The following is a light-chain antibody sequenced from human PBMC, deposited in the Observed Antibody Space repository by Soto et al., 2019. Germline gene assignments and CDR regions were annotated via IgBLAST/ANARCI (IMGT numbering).Light chain of an antibody. CDR1: QGISSY. CDR3: QKYNSAPWT. V-gene: IGKV1-27*01. Sequence: DIQMTQSPSSLSASVGDRVTITCRASQGISSYLAWYQQKPGTVPKRLISAASTLQTGVPSRFSGGGSGTDFTLTISSLQPEDVATYYCQKYNSAPWTFGQGTKVDIK. CDR2: AAS. J-gene: IGKJ1*01.